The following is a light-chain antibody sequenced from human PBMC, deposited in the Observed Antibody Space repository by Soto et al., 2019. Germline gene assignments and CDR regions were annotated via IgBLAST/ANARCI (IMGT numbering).Light chain of an antibody. V-gene: IGKV3-15*01. J-gene: IGKJ4*01. Sequence: EIVMTQSKATLSVSPGERATLSCRASQSVSSNLAWYQEKPGQAPRLLIYGASTRAAGIPARFSGSGSGTEFTLTISSLQSEDFAVYYCQQYKNLPLTSGGGTKLDIK. CDR2: GAS. CDR1: QSVSSN. CDR3: QQYKNLPLT.